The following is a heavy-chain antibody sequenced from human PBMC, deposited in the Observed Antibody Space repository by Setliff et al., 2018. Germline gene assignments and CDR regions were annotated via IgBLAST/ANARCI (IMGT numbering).Heavy chain of an antibody. CDR1: GYTFTSYA. D-gene: IGHD3-3*01. J-gene: IGHJ3*02. Sequence: ASVKVSCKASGYTFTSYAMNWVRQAPGQGLEWMGWINTNTGNPTYAQGFTGRFVFSLDTSVSTAYLQTSSLKAEDTAVYYCARGDFWVVGGAFDIWGQGTMVTVSS. CDR2: INTNTGNP. CDR3: ARGDFWVVGGAFDI. V-gene: IGHV7-4-1*02.